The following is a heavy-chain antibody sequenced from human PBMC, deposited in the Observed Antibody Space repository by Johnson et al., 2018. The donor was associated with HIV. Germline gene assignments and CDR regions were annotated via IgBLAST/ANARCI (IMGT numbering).Heavy chain of an antibody. J-gene: IGHJ3*02. Sequence: VQLVESGGGVVQPGRSLRLSCAASGFTFSNYAIHWVRQAPGKGLEWVAVISYEGSNKYYAESVKGRFTISRDDSKNTLYLQMNSLKTEDTAVYYCTTDWGIWVWAFDIWGQGTMVTVSS. V-gene: IGHV3-30*04. CDR2: ISYEGSNK. D-gene: IGHD2/OR15-2a*01. CDR1: GFTFSNYA. CDR3: TTDWGIWVWAFDI.